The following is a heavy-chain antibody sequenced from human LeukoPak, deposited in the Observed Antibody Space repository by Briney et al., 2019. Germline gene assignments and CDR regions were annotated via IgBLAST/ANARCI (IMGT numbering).Heavy chain of an antibody. CDR1: GGSISSSSYY. CDR2: IYYSGST. V-gene: IGHV4-39*07. D-gene: IGHD3-22*01. CDR3: ARGGNYYDSSGYYGY. Sequence: SETLSLTCTVSGGSISSSSYYWGWIRQPPGKGLEWIGSIYYSGSTYYNPSLKSRVTISVDTSKNQFSLKLSSVTAADTAVYYCARGGNYYDSSGYYGYWGQGTLVTVSS. J-gene: IGHJ4*02.